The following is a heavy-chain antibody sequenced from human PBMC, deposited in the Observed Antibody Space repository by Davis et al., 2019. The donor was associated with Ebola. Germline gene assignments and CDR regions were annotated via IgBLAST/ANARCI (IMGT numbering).Heavy chain of an antibody. Sequence: PSETLSLTCTVSGGSISSTSYYWGWIRQPPGKGLEWIGNIYYSGSTYYNPSLKSRVTISVDTSKNQFSLKLSSVTAADTAVYYCARVYRQQLVLWGQGTLVTVSS. CDR2: IYYSGST. V-gene: IGHV4-39*07. D-gene: IGHD6-13*01. CDR3: ARVYRQQLVL. J-gene: IGHJ4*02. CDR1: GGSISSTSYY.